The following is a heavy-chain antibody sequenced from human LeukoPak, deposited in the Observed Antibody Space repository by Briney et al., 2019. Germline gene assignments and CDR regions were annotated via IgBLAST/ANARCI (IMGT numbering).Heavy chain of an antibody. CDR3: ARDHMDYGDYVSQTTLDY. V-gene: IGHV1-18*01. CDR1: GYTFTSYG. Sequence: ASVKVSCKASGYTFTSYGISWVRQAPGQGLEWMGRISAYNGNTNYAQKLQGRVTMTTDTSTSTAYMELRSLRSDDTAVYYCARDHMDYGDYVSQTTLDYWGQGTLVTVSS. CDR2: ISAYNGNT. D-gene: IGHD4-17*01. J-gene: IGHJ4*02.